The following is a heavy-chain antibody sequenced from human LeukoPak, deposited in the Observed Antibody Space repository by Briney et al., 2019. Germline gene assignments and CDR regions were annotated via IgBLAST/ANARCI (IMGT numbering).Heavy chain of an antibody. CDR3: ARDRDDDSSGSIDDAFDI. CDR1: GFTFSSYG. Sequence: GGSLRLSCAASGFTFSSYGMHWVRQAPGKGLEWVAVIWFDGSNKYYADSVKGRFTISRDNSKNTLYLQMNSLRAEDTAVYYCARDRDDDSSGSIDDAFDIWGQGTMVTVSS. J-gene: IGHJ3*02. V-gene: IGHV3-33*01. CDR2: IWFDGSNK. D-gene: IGHD3-22*01.